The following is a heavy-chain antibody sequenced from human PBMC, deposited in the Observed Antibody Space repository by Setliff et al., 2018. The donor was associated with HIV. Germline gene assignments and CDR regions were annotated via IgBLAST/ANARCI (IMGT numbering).Heavy chain of an antibody. V-gene: IGHV1-18*01. D-gene: IGHD3-3*01. CDR2: ISASNDNT. CDR3: AKDQDGLQFLGWLQPTFDI. CDR1: GHIFTTYG. J-gene: IGHJ3*02. Sequence: GASVKVSCKASGHIFTTYGISWVRQAPGQGLEWMGWISASNDNTNYAQKFQGRVTMTTDTSTNTAYMELRSLRSDDTAVYYCAKDQDGLQFLGWLQPTFDIWGQGTMVTVSS.